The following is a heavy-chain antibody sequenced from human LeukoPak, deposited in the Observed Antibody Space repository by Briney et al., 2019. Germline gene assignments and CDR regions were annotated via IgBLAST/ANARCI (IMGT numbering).Heavy chain of an antibody. V-gene: IGHV3-33*01. CDR3: ARGSQSTWGFFAY. D-gene: IGHD1-1*01. J-gene: IGHJ4*02. Sequence: GRSLRLSCAASGFTFSNYGMHWVRHAPGKALQWVAVIWYDGSNEYYTGSVKGRFTISRDNAHNTLYLQMNSLRAEDTAVYYCARGSQSTWGFFAYWGQGTRVSVSS. CDR1: GFTFSNYG. CDR2: IWYDGSNE.